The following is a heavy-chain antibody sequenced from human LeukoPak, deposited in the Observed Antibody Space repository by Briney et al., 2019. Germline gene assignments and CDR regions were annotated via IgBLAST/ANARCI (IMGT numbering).Heavy chain of an antibody. D-gene: IGHD3-16*01. CDR3: ARNRAFRVTKPGGGWFSP. CDR2: INPNSGGT. V-gene: IGHV1-2*02. Sequence: ASVKVSCKASGYTFTGYYMHWVRQAPGQGLEWMGWINPNSGGTNYAQKFQGRVTMTRDTSISTAYMELSRLRSDDTAVYYCARNRAFRVTKPGGGWFSPGGEGTRSTVSS. CDR1: GYTFTGYY. J-gene: IGHJ5*02.